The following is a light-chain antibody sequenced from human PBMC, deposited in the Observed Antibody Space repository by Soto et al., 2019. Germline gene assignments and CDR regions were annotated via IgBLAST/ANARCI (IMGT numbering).Light chain of an antibody. V-gene: IGKV1-39*01. CDR3: QQSYRTPLT. CDR2: AAS. Sequence: DIQMTQSPTSLSASVGDRVTITCRASQSVSTYVNWYQQIPGKAPKLLISAASSLQSGDPSRFSGSGSGTDFTVTISSLQPEDFATYYCQQSYRTPLTFGGGTKVEIK. CDR1: QSVSTY. J-gene: IGKJ4*01.